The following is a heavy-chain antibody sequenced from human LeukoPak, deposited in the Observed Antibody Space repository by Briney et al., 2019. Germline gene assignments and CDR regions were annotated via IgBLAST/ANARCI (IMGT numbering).Heavy chain of an antibody. V-gene: IGHV1-69*04. CDR1: RGTLSNYA. CDR2: IIPILCIA. CDR3: ARAGRWARADYKADVCHI. Sequence: SSEKVSCKASRGTLSNYAISWVRQAPGQEREWVGRIIPILCIANYAQKLQGRLTITTHTHTSTANMELRSLRADDTAGYYCARAGRWARADYKADVCHIWGQGKMVTVSS. D-gene: IGHD4-11*01. J-gene: IGHJ3*02.